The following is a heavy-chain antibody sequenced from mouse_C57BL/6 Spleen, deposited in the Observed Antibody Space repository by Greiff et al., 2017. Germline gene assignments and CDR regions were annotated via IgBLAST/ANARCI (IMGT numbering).Heavy chain of an antibody. CDR2: IDPSDSET. Sequence: QVQLQQPGAELVRPGSSVKLSCKASGYTFTSYWMHWVKQRPIQGLEWIGNIDPSDSETHYNQKFKDKATLTVDKSSSTAYMQLSSLTSEDSAVYYGARGAVGGYFDVWGTGTTVTVSS. D-gene: IGHD1-1*01. CDR3: ARGAVGGYFDV. V-gene: IGHV1-52*01. CDR1: GYTFTSYW. J-gene: IGHJ1*03.